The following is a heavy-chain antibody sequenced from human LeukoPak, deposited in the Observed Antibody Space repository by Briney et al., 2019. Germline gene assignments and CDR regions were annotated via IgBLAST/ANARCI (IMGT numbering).Heavy chain of an antibody. V-gene: IGHV3-43*02. CDR2: ISGDGGST. CDR3: AKDISEYCSGGSCYSVYYYYGMDV. Sequence: PGGSLRLSCAASGFTLDDYAMHWVRQAPGKGLEWVSLISGDGGSTYYADSVKGRFTISRDNSKNSLYLQMNSPRTEDTALYYCAKDISEYCSGGSCYSVYYYYGMDVWGQGTTVTVSS. CDR1: GFTLDDYA. J-gene: IGHJ6*02. D-gene: IGHD2-15*01.